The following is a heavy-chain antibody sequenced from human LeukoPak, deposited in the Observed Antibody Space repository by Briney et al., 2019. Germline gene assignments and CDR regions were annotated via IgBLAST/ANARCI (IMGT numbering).Heavy chain of an antibody. J-gene: IGHJ4*02. CDR2: IIASGGGT. CDR3: AKVGGYCTSTSCYAYFDY. D-gene: IGHD2-2*01. V-gene: IGHV3-23*01. CDR1: GFIFAIYA. Sequence: GGSLRLSCTASGFIFAIYAMTWVPQAPGKGLEWVSTIIASGGGTLDVDSVKGRFTISRDNSKSTLDMQMDSLRAEDTAVYYCAKVGGYCTSTSCYAYFDYWGQGTLVTVSS.